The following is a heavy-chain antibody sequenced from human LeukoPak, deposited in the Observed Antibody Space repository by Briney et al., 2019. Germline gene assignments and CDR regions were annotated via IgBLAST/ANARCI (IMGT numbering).Heavy chain of an antibody. Sequence: QPGGSLRLSCAASGFTFSSYGMHWVRQAPGKGLEWVAVISYDGSNKYYADSVKGRFTISRDNSKNTLYLQMNSLRAEDTAVYYCAKDGSDFWSGYYRYYGMDVWGQGTTVTVSS. V-gene: IGHV3-30*18. CDR1: GFTFSSYG. J-gene: IGHJ6*02. CDR3: AKDGSDFWSGYYRYYGMDV. CDR2: ISYDGSNK. D-gene: IGHD3-3*01.